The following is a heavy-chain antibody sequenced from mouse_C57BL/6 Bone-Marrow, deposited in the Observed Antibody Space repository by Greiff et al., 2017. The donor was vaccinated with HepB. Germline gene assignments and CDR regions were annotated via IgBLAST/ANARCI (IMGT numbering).Heavy chain of an antibody. Sequence: EVKLQESGAELVKPGASVKLSCTASGFNIKDYYMHWVKQRTEQGLEWIGRIDPEDGETKYAPKFQGKATITADTSSNTAYLQLSSLTSEDTAVYYCARSSDGSSYSYWYFDVWGTGTTVTVSS. CDR2: IDPEDGET. D-gene: IGHD1-1*01. CDR1: GFNIKDYY. V-gene: IGHV14-2*01. J-gene: IGHJ1*03. CDR3: ARSSDGSSYSYWYFDV.